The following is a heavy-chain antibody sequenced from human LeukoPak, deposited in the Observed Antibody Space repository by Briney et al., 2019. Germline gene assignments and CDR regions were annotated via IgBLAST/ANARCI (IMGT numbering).Heavy chain of an antibody. D-gene: IGHD3-3*01. Sequence: GGSLRLSCAASGYTFSSFNMNWVRQAPGKGLGWVSSISSSSSYIYYADSVKGRFTISRDNAKNSLFLQMNSLRAEDTAVYYCARDRERSGGNRFDPWGQGTLVTVSS. V-gene: IGHV3-21*01. J-gene: IGHJ5*02. CDR2: ISSSSSYI. CDR3: ARDRERSGGNRFDP. CDR1: GYTFSSFN.